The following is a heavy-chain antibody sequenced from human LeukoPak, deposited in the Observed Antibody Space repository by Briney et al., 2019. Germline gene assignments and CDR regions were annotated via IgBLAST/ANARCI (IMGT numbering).Heavy chain of an antibody. D-gene: IGHD3-9*01. CDR3: ARGVRVDWLFYNWFDP. Sequence: SETLSLTCAVYGGSFSGYYWSWIRQPPGKGLEWIGEINHSGSTNYNPSLKSRVTMSVDTSKNQFSLKLSSVTAADTAVYYCARGVRVDWLFYNWFDPWGQGTLVTVSS. CDR2: INHSGST. V-gene: IGHV4-34*01. CDR1: GGSFSGYY. J-gene: IGHJ5*02.